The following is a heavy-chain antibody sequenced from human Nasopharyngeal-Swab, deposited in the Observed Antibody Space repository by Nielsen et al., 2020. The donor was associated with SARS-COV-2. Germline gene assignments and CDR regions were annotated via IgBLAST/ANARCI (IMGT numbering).Heavy chain of an antibody. Sequence: GESLKISCAASGFNFSRYGVHWVRQAPGKGLDWVATLSSDARSEFYGDSVRGRFTISRDNSKNTLYVQMNSLRPEDTAVYCCASDYYDSGGSGHWGQGTLVTVSS. CDR1: GFNFSRYG. J-gene: IGHJ4*02. D-gene: IGHD3-22*01. CDR3: ASDYYDSGGSGH. CDR2: LSSDARSE. V-gene: IGHV3-30*04.